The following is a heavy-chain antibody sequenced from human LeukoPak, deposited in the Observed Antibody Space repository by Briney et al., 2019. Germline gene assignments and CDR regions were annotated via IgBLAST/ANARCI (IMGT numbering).Heavy chain of an antibody. V-gene: IGHV4-59*08. CDR2: IYYSGST. Sequence: SETLSLTCTVSGGSISSYYWSWIRQPPGKGLEWIGYIYYSGSTNYNPSLKSRVTISVDTSKNQFSLKLSSVTAADTAVYYCARHQGTGDYYVMDVWGQGTTVTVSS. CDR3: ARHQGTGDYYVMDV. J-gene: IGHJ6*02. CDR1: GGSISSYY.